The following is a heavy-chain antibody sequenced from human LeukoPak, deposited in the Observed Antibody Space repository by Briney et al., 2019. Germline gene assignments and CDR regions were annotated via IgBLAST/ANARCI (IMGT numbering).Heavy chain of an antibody. CDR2: IYYSGNT. D-gene: IGHD6-6*01. CDR3: ARRLASAGRRLDPRRWFAP. CDR1: GGSISSSSYY. V-gene: IGHV4-39*01. J-gene: IGHJ5*02. Sequence: SETLSLTCTVSGGSISSSSYYWGWIRQPPGKGLEWIGSIYYSGNTYYNPSLKSRVTISVDTSKNQFSLKSRSLTAADTAVYYCARRLASAGRRLDPRRWFAPWGRGTLVTVSS.